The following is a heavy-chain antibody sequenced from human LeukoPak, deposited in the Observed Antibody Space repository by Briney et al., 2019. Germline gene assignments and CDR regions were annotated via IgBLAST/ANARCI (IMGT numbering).Heavy chain of an antibody. CDR2: IYYSGST. Sequence: SETLSLTCTVSGGSISSYYWSWTRQPPGKGLEWIGYIYYSGSTNYNPSLKSRATISVDTSKNQFSLKLSSVTAADTAVYYCARAKAEYYYDSSGYYYRYFDYWGQGTLVTVSS. CDR1: GGSISSYY. CDR3: ARAKAEYYYDSSGYYYRYFDY. D-gene: IGHD3-22*01. V-gene: IGHV4-59*01. J-gene: IGHJ4*02.